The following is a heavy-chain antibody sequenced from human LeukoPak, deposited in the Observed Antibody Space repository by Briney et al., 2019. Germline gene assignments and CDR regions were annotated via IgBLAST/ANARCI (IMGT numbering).Heavy chain of an antibody. CDR1: GVSITSNC. Sequence: NPSETLSLTCSVSGVSITSNCWSWIRQPPGKGLEWLGYTHHSGATSYNPSLKSRSTMSLDTSNNQFSLKLSSVTAADTAVYYCARSSGHSYGDFDYWGQGNLVTVSS. CDR2: THHSGAT. V-gene: IGHV4-59*01. J-gene: IGHJ4*02. CDR3: ARSSGHSYGDFDY. D-gene: IGHD5-18*01.